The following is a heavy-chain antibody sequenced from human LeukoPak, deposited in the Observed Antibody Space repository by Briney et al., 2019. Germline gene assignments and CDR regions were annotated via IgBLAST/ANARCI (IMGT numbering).Heavy chain of an antibody. CDR2: INHSGST. CDR1: GGSISSSSYY. J-gene: IGHJ5*02. V-gene: IGHV4-39*07. D-gene: IGHD1-26*01. CDR3: ARRGTRTDRGHRQSGNYGRSFDP. Sequence: SETLSLTCTVSGGSISSSSYYWSWIRQPPGKGLEWIGEINHSGSTNYNPSLKSRVTISVDTSKNQFSLKLSSVTAADTAVYYCARRGTRTDRGHRQSGNYGRSFDPWGQGTLVTVSS.